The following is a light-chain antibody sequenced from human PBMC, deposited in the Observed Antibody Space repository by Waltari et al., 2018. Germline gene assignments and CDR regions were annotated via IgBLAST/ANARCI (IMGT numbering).Light chain of an antibody. CDR2: GVS. J-gene: IGKJ1*01. CDR3: QQFDGSLFS. CDR1: QSVNSNF. V-gene: IGKV3-20*01. Sequence: EIVLTQSPGTLSLSPGQRATLSCRASQSVNSNFLAWFQQIPGQAPRLLIYGVSSRATGIPDRFSGSGSGTDFTLTISRLEPEDFAVYYCQQFDGSLFSFGQGTRVEIK.